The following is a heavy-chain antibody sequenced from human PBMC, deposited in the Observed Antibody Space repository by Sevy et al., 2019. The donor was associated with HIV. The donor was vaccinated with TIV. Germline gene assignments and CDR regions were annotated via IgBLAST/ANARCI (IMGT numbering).Heavy chain of an antibody. CDR3: AKGVSYYDFWSGDYYFDY. D-gene: IGHD3-3*01. CDR1: GFTFSSYA. V-gene: IGHV3-23*01. CDR2: ISGSGGST. J-gene: IGHJ4*02. Sequence: GESLKISCAASGFTFSSYAMSWVRQAPGKGLEWVSAISGSGGSTYYADSVKGRFTISRDNSKNTLYLQMNSLRAEDTAVYYCAKGVSYYDFWSGDYYFDYWGQGTLVTVSS.